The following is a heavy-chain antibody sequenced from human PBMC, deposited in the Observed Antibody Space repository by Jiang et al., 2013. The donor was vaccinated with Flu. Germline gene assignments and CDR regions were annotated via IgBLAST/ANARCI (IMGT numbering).Heavy chain of an antibody. CDR2: IYYSGST. CDR1: GGSISSYY. D-gene: IGHD3-9*01. CDR3: ARVRYSSAFDI. Sequence: GPGLVKPSETLSLTCTVSGGSISSYYWSWIRQPPGKGLEWIGYIYYSGSTNYNPSLKSRVTISVDTSKNQFSLKLSSVTAADTAVYYCARVRYSSAFDIWGQGTMVTVSS. J-gene: IGHJ3*02. V-gene: IGHV4-59*01.